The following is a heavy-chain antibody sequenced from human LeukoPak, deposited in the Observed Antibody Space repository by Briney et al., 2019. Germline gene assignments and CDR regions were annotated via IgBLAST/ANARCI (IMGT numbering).Heavy chain of an antibody. J-gene: IGHJ4*02. CDR3: ARGGFCGGGRCFHPRFDY. V-gene: IGHV3-30*02. CDR2: IRYDGSNK. Sequence: GGSLRLSCAASGFTFSSYGMHWVRQAPGKGLEWVAFIRYDGSNKYYADSVKGRFTISRDNSKNTLYLQMNSLRAEDTAVYYCARGGFCGGGRCFHPRFDYWGQGSLVTVSS. D-gene: IGHD2-15*01. CDR1: GFTFSSYG.